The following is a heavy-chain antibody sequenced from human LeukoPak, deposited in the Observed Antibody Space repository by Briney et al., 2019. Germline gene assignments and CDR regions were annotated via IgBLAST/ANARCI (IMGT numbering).Heavy chain of an antibody. J-gene: IGHJ6*02. CDR3: KQKPAYEILTGDNYGMDV. CDR2: NKSKTDGWTT. Sequence: GGSLRLFCAGSGFTLRNPWMSWARQAPGKGLEWVGRNKSKTDGWTTDYAAPVKGRFAISRDDSKSTLYLQMNSLRTGDTAVYYFKQKPAYEILTGDNYGMDVWGQGTTVTVSS. CDR1: GFTLRNPW. D-gene: IGHD3-9*01. V-gene: IGHV3-15*01.